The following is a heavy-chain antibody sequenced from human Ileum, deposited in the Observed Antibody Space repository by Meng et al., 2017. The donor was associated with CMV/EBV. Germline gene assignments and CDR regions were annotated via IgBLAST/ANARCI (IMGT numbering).Heavy chain of an antibody. D-gene: IGHD6-13*01. CDR2: VSPDGSSS. Sequence: GGSLRLSCAASGFTFSNYWMHWVRQAPGKGLVWVSRVSPDGSSSTYADSVKGRFTISRDNAKNTLYLQMNSLRAEDTSVYYCARGGAAAGKLDYWGQGTLVTVSS. J-gene: IGHJ4*02. V-gene: IGHV3-74*01. CDR3: ARGGAAAGKLDY. CDR1: GFTFSNYW.